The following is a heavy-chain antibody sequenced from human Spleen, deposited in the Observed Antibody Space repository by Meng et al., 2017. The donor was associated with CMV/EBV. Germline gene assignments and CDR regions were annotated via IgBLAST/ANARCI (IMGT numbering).Heavy chain of an antibody. CDR3: ARASYCSKGGCYMYYGMDV. CDR2: ISGYNGDT. J-gene: IGHJ6*02. D-gene: IGHD2-8*01. Sequence: ASVKVSCKASGYTFTSYGISWVRQAPGQGLEWMGWISGYNGDTKYAQKVQGRVTMTADTSTSTAYMELSSLRSDDTAVYYCARASYCSKGGCYMYYGMDVWGQGTTVTVSS. CDR1: GYTFTSYG. V-gene: IGHV1-18*01.